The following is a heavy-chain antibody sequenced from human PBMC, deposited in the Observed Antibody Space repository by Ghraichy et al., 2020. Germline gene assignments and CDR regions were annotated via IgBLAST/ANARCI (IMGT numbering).Heavy chain of an antibody. Sequence: GGSLRLSCAGSGFTFSSHAMTWVRQAPGKGLEWVSAISGSGGSTYYADSVRGRFTISRDNSKNTLFLQMSSLRVDDTAVYYCAKSSSPVATSGGDYWGQGTLVNVSS. J-gene: IGHJ4*02. CDR3: AKSSSPVATSGGDY. CDR1: GFTFSSHA. D-gene: IGHD5-12*01. CDR2: ISGSGGST. V-gene: IGHV3-23*01.